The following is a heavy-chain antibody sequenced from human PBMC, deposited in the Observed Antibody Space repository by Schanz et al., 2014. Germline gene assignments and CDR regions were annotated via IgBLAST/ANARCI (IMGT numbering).Heavy chain of an antibody. CDR2: IKHDGSEK. J-gene: IGHJ4*02. V-gene: IGHV3-7*03. Sequence: EVQLVESGGGLVQPGGSLRLSCAASGFTFSNYWMSWVRQAPGKGLEWVAYIKHDGSEKYHVDSVKGRFTISRDNSRNTVYLQMNNVGVDDTATYYCVKTDAGWRFDYWGQGTLVIVS. CDR1: GFTFSNYW. CDR3: VKTDAGWRFDY. D-gene: IGHD6-19*01.